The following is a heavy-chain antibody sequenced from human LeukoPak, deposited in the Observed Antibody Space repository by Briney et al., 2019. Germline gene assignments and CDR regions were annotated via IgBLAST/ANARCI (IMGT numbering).Heavy chain of an antibody. Sequence: GGSLRLSCAASGFSFSSYSINWVRQAPGKGLEWVSSISSGSSYIFYADLVKGRFTISRDNPKNSLYLQMNSLTTEDTAVYYCARGGAGATKDDTFDIWGQGTMVTVSS. CDR3: ARGGAGATKDDTFDI. D-gene: IGHD1-1*01. V-gene: IGHV3-21*01. J-gene: IGHJ3*02. CDR1: GFSFSSYS. CDR2: ISSGSSYI.